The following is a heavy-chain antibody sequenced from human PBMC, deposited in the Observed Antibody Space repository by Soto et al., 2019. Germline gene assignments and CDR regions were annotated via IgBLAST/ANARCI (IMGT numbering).Heavy chain of an antibody. J-gene: IGHJ4*02. D-gene: IGHD6-19*01. Sequence: KPSETLSLTCTVSGGSISSYYWSWIRQPPGKGLEWIGYIYNSGSTNYNPSLKSRVTISVDTSKNQFSLKLSSVTAADTAVYYCARDSYSSGWYHDYWGQGTLVTVSS. CDR1: GGSISSYY. V-gene: IGHV4-59*01. CDR3: ARDSYSSGWYHDY. CDR2: IYNSGST.